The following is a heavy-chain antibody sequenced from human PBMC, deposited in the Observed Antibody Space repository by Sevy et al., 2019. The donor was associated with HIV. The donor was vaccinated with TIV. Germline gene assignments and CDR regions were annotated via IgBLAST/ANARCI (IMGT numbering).Heavy chain of an antibody. Sequence: GGSLRLSCAASGFTFSNYNINWVRQAPGEGLQWVSYISGLSNYIYYADSLGGRFTISRDNAKNSVYLQMNSLRTEDTAVYYCARGASSGWDYFDYWGQGTLVTVSS. CDR3: ARGASSGWDYFDY. J-gene: IGHJ4*02. D-gene: IGHD6-19*01. CDR1: GFTFSNYN. CDR2: ISGLSNYI. V-gene: IGHV3-21*01.